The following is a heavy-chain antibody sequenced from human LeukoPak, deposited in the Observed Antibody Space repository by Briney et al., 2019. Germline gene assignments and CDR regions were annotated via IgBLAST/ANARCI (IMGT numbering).Heavy chain of an antibody. D-gene: IGHD3-10*01. CDR1: GGSIGSYY. Sequence: SETLSLTCTVSGGSIGSYYWTWIRQPAGKGLERIGHIYTSGSTTYNPSLKSRVTISVDKSKKQFSLKLSSVTAADTAIYYCARSVIGSSVFPFDYWGQGTLVTVSS. J-gene: IGHJ4*02. V-gene: IGHV4-4*07. CDR3: ARSVIGSSVFPFDY. CDR2: IYTSGST.